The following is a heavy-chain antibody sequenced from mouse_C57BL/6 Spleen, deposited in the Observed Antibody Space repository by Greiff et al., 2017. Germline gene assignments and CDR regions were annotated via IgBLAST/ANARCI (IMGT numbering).Heavy chain of an antibody. CDR3: ARLDTTVVATNYYAMDY. Sequence: QVQLQQSGAELVMPGASVKLSCKASGYTFTSYWMHWVKQRPGQGLEWIGEIDPSDSYTNYNQKFKGKSTLTVDKSSSTAYMQLSSLTSEDSAVYYCARLDTTVVATNYYAMDYWGQGTSVTVSS. V-gene: IGHV1-69*01. D-gene: IGHD1-1*01. J-gene: IGHJ4*01. CDR2: IDPSDSYT. CDR1: GYTFTSYW.